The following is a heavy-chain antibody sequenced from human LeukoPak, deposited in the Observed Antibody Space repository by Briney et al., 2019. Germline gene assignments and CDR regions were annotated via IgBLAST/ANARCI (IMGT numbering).Heavy chain of an antibody. CDR3: ARVLSGSSADY. CDR1: GFTFSSYG. CDR2: ISYDGSNK. Sequence: GGSLRLSCAASGFTFSSYGMHWVRQAPGKGLEWVAVISYDGSNKYYADSVKGRFTISRDNSENTLYLQMNSLRAEDTAVYYCARVLSGSSADYWGQGTLVTVSS. D-gene: IGHD3-10*01. J-gene: IGHJ4*02. V-gene: IGHV3-30*03.